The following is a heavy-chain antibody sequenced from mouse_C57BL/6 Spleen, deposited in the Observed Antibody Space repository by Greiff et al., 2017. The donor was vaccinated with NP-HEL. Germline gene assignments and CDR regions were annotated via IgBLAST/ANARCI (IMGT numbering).Heavy chain of an antibody. CDR2: ISDGGSYT. CDR1: GFTFSSYA. J-gene: IGHJ3*01. CDR3: ARVYDYDAWFAY. V-gene: IGHV5-4*03. Sequence: EVKLVESGGGLVKPGGSLKLSCAASGFTFSSYAMSWVRQTPEKRLEWVATISDGGSYTYYPDNVKGRFTISRDNAKNNLYLQMSHLKSEDTAMYYCARVYDYDAWFAYWGQGTLVTVSA. D-gene: IGHD2-4*01.